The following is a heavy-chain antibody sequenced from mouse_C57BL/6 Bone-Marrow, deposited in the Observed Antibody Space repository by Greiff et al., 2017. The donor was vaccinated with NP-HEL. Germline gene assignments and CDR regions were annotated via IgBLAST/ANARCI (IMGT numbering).Heavy chain of an antibody. V-gene: IGHV14-4*01. J-gene: IGHJ4*01. CDR1: GFNIKDDY. D-gene: IGHD1-1*01. CDR2: IDPENGDT. Sequence: VHVKQSGAELVRPGASVKLSCTVSGFNIKDDYMHWVKQRPEQGLEWIGWIDPENGDTEYASKFQGKATITADTSSNTAYLQLRSLTSVDTAVYYCTTGGSSPYAMYYWGQGTSVTVSS. CDR3: TTGGSSPYAMYY.